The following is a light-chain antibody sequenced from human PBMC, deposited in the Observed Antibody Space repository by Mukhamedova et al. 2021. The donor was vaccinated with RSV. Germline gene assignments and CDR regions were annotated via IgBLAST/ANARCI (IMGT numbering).Light chain of an antibody. CDR2: SAS. V-gene: IGKV1-39*01. J-gene: IGKJ4*01. CDR3: HQSYTLPVT. Sequence: WYQRRVHGKAPKLLISSASTLQSGVPSRFSGSRSGTDFTLTITSLQPEDFATYYCHQSYTLPVTFGGGTKVEIK.